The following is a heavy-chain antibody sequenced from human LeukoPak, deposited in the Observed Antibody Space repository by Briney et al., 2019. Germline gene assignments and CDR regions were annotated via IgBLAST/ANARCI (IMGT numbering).Heavy chain of an antibody. V-gene: IGHV4-38-2*01. CDR3: ARPVVGCSSTSCSWSY. Sequence: PSETLSLTCAVSGYSISSGYYWGWIRQPPGKGLEWIGSIYHSGSTYYNPSLKSRVTISVDTPKNQFSLKLSSVTAADTAVYYCARPVVGCSSTSCSWSYWGQGTLVTVSS. D-gene: IGHD2-2*01. CDR1: GYSISSGYY. J-gene: IGHJ4*02. CDR2: IYHSGST.